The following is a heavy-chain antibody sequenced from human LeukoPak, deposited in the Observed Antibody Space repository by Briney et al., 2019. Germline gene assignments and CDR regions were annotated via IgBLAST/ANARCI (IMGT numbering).Heavy chain of an antibody. CDR1: GGTFSSYA. CDR3: ARDREGYCSSTSCYWFDP. CDR2: IIPIFGTA. D-gene: IGHD2-2*01. V-gene: IGHV1-69*05. J-gene: IGHJ5*02. Sequence: SVKVSCKASGGTFSSYAISWVRQAPGQGLEWMGRIIPIFGTANYAQKFQGRVTITTDESKSTAHMELSSLRSEDTAVYYCARDREGYCSSTSCYWFDPWGQGTLVTVSS.